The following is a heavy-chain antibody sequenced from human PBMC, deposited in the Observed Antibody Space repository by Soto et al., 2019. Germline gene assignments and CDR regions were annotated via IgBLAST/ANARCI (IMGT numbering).Heavy chain of an antibody. CDR3: ASSALPDSVVVVAAPQFDY. V-gene: IGHV1-46*03. Sequence: ASVKVSCKAFGYIFTSYYMHWVRQAPGQGLEWMGIINPSGGSTSYAQKFQGRVTMTRDTSTSTVYMELSSLRSEDTAVYYCASSALPDSVVVVAAPQFDYWGQGTLVTVSS. CDR2: INPSGGST. CDR1: GYIFTSYY. J-gene: IGHJ4*02. D-gene: IGHD2-15*01.